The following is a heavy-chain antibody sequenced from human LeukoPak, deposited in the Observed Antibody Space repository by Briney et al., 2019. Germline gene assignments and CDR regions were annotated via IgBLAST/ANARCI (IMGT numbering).Heavy chain of an antibody. J-gene: IGHJ4*02. CDR2: ISSSSSTI. D-gene: IGHD3-3*01. Sequence: GGSLRLSCAASGFTFSSYSMNWVRQAPGKGLEWVSYISSSSSTIYYADSVKGRFTISRDNAKNSLYLQMNSLRAEDTAVYYCARGRDFWSGYPDYWGQGTLVTVSS. CDR1: GFTFSSYS. CDR3: ARGRDFWSGYPDY. V-gene: IGHV3-48*01.